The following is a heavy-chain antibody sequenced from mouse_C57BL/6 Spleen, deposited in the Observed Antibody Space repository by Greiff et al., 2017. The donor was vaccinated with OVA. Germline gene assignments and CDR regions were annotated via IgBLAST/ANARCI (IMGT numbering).Heavy chain of an antibody. V-gene: IGHV5-17*01. CDR1: GFTFSDYG. D-gene: IGHD1-1*01. J-gene: IGHJ1*03. Sequence: EVKLVESGGGLVKPGGSLKLSCAASGFTFSDYGMHWVRQAPEKGLEWVAYISSGSSTIYYADTVKGRFTISRDNAKNTLFLQMTSLRSEDTAMYYCARPDYYGSSYGGYFDVWGTGTTVTVSS. CDR3: ARPDYYGSSYGGYFDV. CDR2: ISSGSSTI.